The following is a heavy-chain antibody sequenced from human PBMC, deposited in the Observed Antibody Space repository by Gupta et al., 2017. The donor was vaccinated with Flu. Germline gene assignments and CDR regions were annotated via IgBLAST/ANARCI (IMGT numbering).Heavy chain of an antibody. V-gene: IGHV4-4*02. CDR3: ARGEGTILGVIVTLDY. J-gene: IGHJ4*02. D-gene: IGHD3-3*01. Sequence: NPSLKSRVTISVDKSKNQFSLKLSSVTAADTAVYYCARGEGTILGVIVTLDYWGQGTLVTVSS.